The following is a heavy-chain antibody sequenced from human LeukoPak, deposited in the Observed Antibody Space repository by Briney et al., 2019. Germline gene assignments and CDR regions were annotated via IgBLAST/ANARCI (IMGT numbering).Heavy chain of an antibody. CDR1: GFTVSSNY. CDR3: ARDLRGDPYSEEYYYYGMDV. CDR2: VYGGDTT. D-gene: IGHD3-10*01. J-gene: IGHJ6*02. Sequence: PGGSLRLSCAASGFTVSSNYMTWVRQAPGKGLEWVSVVYGGDTTYYADSVKGRFTISRDNAKNSLYLQMNSLRAEDTAVYYCARDLRGDPYSEEYYYYGMDVWGQGTTVTVSS. V-gene: IGHV3-66*01.